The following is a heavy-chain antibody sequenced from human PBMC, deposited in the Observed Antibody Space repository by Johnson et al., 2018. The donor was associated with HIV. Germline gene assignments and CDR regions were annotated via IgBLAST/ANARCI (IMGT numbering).Heavy chain of an antibody. CDR2: ISYDGSNK. V-gene: IGHV3-30-3*01. CDR3: ARDRSSGWYGRVDAFDI. CDR1: GFTFSSYA. D-gene: IGHD6-19*01. J-gene: IGHJ3*02. Sequence: QEQLVESGGGVVQPGRSLRLSCAATGFTFSSYAMHWVRQAPGNGLEWVAVISYDGSNKYYADSVKGRFTISRDNSKNTLYLQMNSLRAEDTAVYYCARDRSSGWYGRVDAFDIWGQGTMVTVSS.